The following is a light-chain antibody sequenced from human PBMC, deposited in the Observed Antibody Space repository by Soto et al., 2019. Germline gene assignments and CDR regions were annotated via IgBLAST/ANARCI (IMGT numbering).Light chain of an antibody. J-gene: IGKJ1*01. Sequence: EIVLTQSPATLSLSPGERATLSCRASQSVSSYLAWYQQKPGQAPRLLIYDASNRATGIPARYSGSGSGKDFTFTLGSLEPEDFEVKYCQQRSKWATFGQGTKV. CDR3: QQRSKWAT. CDR1: QSVSSY. CDR2: DAS. V-gene: IGKV3-11*01.